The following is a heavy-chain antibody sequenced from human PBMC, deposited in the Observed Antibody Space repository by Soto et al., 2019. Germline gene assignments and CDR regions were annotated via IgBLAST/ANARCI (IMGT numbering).Heavy chain of an antibody. J-gene: IGHJ4*02. D-gene: IGHD2-15*01. Sequence: QVQLVESGGGVVQPGRSLRLSCAASGFTFSRYGMHWVRQAPGKGLEWVAVIWYDGNNKYYADSVKGRFTISRDNSKNTLYLQMNSLRADDTAVCYCARGDNSVDVDYWGQGTLVTVSS. CDR1: GFTFSRYG. CDR2: IWYDGNNK. CDR3: ARGDNSVDVDY. V-gene: IGHV3-33*01.